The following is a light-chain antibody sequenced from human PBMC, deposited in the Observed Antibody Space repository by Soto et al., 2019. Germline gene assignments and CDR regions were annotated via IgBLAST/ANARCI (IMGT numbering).Light chain of an antibody. Sequence: QSALTQPASVSGSRGQSMTISWTGTSSDVGGYNYVSWYQQHPGKAPKLMIYEVSNRPSGVSNRFSGSKSGNTASLTISGLQAEDEADYYCSSYTSSSTLYVFGTGTKVTVL. J-gene: IGLJ1*01. CDR1: SSDVGGYNY. CDR3: SSYTSSSTLYV. V-gene: IGLV2-14*01. CDR2: EVS.